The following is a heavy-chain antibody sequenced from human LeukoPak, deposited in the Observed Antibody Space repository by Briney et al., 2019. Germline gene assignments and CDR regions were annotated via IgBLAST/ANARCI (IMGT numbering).Heavy chain of an antibody. D-gene: IGHD2-2*01. Sequence: SETLSLTCTVSGGSISSYYWSWIRQPPGKGLEWIGYIYYSGSTNYNPSLKSRVTISVDTSKNQFSLKLSSVTAADTAVYYCARDRYQLLRCWFDPWGQGTLVTVSS. CDR1: GGSISSYY. CDR2: IYYSGST. J-gene: IGHJ5*02. CDR3: ARDRYQLLRCWFDP. V-gene: IGHV4-59*01.